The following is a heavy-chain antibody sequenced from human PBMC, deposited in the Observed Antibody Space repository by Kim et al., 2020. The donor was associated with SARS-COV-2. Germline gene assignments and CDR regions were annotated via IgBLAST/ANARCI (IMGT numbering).Heavy chain of an antibody. Sequence: SVKVSCKASGGTFSSYAISWVRQAPGQGLEWMGGIIPIFGTANYAQKFQGRVTITADESTSTAYMELSSLRSEDTAVYYCAREGRDIVVVPAAISDWFDPWGQGTLVTVSS. CDR3: AREGRDIVVVPAAISDWFDP. CDR2: IIPIFGTA. CDR1: GGTFSSYA. V-gene: IGHV1-69*13. J-gene: IGHJ5*02. D-gene: IGHD2-2*01.